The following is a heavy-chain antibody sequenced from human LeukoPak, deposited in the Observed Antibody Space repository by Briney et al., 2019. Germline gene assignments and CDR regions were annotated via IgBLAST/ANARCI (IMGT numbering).Heavy chain of an antibody. J-gene: IGHJ4*02. CDR1: GFTFDDYA. V-gene: IGHV3-9*01. Sequence: PGGSLRLSCAASGFTFDDYAMHWVRQAPGKGLEWVSGISWNSGSIGYADSVKGRFTISRDSAKNSLYLQMNSLRAEDTALYYCAKDSSQQQLAIFDYWGQGTLVTVSS. CDR3: AKDSSQQQLAIFDY. CDR2: ISWNSGSI. D-gene: IGHD6-13*01.